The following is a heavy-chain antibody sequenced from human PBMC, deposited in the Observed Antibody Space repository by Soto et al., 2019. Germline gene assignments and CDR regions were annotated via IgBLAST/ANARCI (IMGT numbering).Heavy chain of an antibody. J-gene: IGHJ3*02. CDR2: IYYSGYT. Sequence: SETLSLTCTVSGGSISSYYWSWIRQPPGKGLEWIGYIYYSGYTNYNPSLKSRVTISVDTSKNQFSLKLSSVTAADTAVYYCARHLRYCSGGSCYNHAFDIWGQGTMVTV. D-gene: IGHD2-15*01. V-gene: IGHV4-59*08. CDR1: GGSISSYY. CDR3: ARHLRYCSGGSCYNHAFDI.